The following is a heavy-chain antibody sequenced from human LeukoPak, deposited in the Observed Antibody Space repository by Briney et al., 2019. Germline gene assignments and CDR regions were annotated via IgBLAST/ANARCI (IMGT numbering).Heavy chain of an antibody. D-gene: IGHD3-16*01. CDR1: GDSVSSNTAA. V-gene: IGHV6-1*01. J-gene: IGHJ4*02. CDR3: ARDPSDDQGLDY. CDR2: TYYRSKWYY. Sequence: SQTLSLTCALSGDSVSSNTAAWYWIRQSPSRGLEWLGRTYYRSKWYYEYAVSVRSRITINADTSKNQFSLRLNSVTPEDTAVYYCARDPSDDQGLDYWGQGTLVTVSS.